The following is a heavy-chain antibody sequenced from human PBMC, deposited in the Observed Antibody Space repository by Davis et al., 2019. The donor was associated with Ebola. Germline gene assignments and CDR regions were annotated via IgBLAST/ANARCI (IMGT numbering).Heavy chain of an antibody. V-gene: IGHV3-30-3*01. CDR3: AREGIELTGAFDY. CDR2: ISYDGSNK. CDR1: GFTFSSYA. D-gene: IGHD7-27*01. Sequence: GESLKISCAASGFTFSSYAMHWVRQAPGKGLEWVAVISYDGSNKYYADSVKGRFTISRDNSKNTLYLQMNSLRAEDTAVYYCAREGIELTGAFDYWGQGTLVTVSS. J-gene: IGHJ4*02.